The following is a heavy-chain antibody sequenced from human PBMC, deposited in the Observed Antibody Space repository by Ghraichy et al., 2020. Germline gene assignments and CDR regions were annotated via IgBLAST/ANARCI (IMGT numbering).Heavy chain of an antibody. CDR1: GFTFSSYG. J-gene: IGHJ4*02. CDR3: AKDRYYESSGYAGMSYYFDY. Sequence: GGSLRLSCAASGFTFSSYGMHWVRQAPGKGLEWVAAISYDGYNKYYVDSVKGRFTISRDNSKNTLYLQMSSLRAEDTAVYYCAKDRYYESSGYAGMSYYFDYWGQGTLVTVSS. V-gene: IGHV3-30*18. CDR2: ISYDGYNK. D-gene: IGHD3-22*01.